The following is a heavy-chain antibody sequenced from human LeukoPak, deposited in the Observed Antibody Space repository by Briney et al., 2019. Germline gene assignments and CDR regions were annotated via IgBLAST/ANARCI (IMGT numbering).Heavy chain of an antibody. J-gene: IGHJ4*02. CDR3: AKGKSGATCYTGFDS. Sequence: HSGGPLRLSCGASGFTSSSYAVNWLRQAPGKGLGWVSGCGSGENTYYADSVKGRFTISRDNSKNTLYLQMNSLRAEDTAAYCCAKGKSGATCYTGFDSWGQGTLVTVSS. CDR2: CGSGENT. D-gene: IGHD2-8*01. CDR1: GFTSSSYA. V-gene: IGHV3-23*01.